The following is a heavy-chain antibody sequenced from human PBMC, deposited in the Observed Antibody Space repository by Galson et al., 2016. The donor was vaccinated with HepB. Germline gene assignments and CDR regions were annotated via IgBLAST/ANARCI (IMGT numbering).Heavy chain of an antibody. CDR3: AKEPAPVGSYGVYYYYGMDV. D-gene: IGHD1-26*01. Sequence: SLRLSCAASGFTVSSNYMSWVRHAPGKGLEWVSVIYSGGGTYYADSVKGRFTISRDNSKNTLFLQMNSLRAEDTAVYYCAKEPAPVGSYGVYYYYGMDVWGQGTTVTVSS. CDR2: IYSGGGT. CDR1: GFTVSSNY. J-gene: IGHJ6*02. V-gene: IGHV3-53*05.